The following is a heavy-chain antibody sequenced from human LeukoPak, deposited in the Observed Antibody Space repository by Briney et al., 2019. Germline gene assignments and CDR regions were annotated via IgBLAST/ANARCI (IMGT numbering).Heavy chain of an antibody. Sequence: SETLSLTCTVSGGSISSGSYYWSWIRQPAGRGLEWIGRIYTSGSTNYNPSLKSRVTISVDTSKNQLSLKLSSVTAADTAVYYCAGTRLYMSSSGFFDYWGRGTLVTVSS. V-gene: IGHV4-61*02. D-gene: IGHD6-6*01. CDR3: AGTRLYMSSSGFFDY. J-gene: IGHJ4*02. CDR2: IYTSGST. CDR1: GGSISSGSYY.